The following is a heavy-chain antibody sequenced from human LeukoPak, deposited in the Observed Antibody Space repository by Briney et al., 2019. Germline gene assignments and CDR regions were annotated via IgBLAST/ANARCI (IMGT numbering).Heavy chain of an antibody. CDR1: GGSISSYY. V-gene: IGHV4-59*01. J-gene: IGHJ4*02. Sequence: PSETLSLTCTVSGGSISSYYWSWIRQPPGKGLEWIGYIYYSGSTNYNPSLKSRVTISVDTSKNQFSLKLSSVTAADTAVYYCARVVTPGGGIYYFDYWGQGTLVTVSS. CDR3: ARVVTPGGGIYYFDY. CDR2: IYYSGST. D-gene: IGHD4-23*01.